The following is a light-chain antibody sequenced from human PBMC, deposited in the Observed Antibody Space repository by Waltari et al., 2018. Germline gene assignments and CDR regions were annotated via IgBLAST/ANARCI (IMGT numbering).Light chain of an antibody. CDR1: NIGRKS. J-gene: IGLJ3*02. Sequence: SYVLTQPPSVSVAPGKTARITCGGNNIGRKSVHWYQQKAGQAPVLVIHYDSDRPTGIPERFSGSTSGNTATLTISRVEAWDEADYFCQVWDYVQGVFGGGTKLTVL. CDR3: QVWDYVQGV. CDR2: YDS. V-gene: IGLV3-21*04.